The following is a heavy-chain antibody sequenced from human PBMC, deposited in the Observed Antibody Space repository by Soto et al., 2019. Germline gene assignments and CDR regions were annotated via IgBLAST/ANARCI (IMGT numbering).Heavy chain of an antibody. CDR2: ISAYNGNT. CDR1: GYTFTSYG. CDR3: ASGFVRLSLTGYYSSFPFDY. D-gene: IGHD3-9*01. J-gene: IGHJ4*02. V-gene: IGHV1-18*01. Sequence: ASVKVSCKASGYTFTSYGISWVRQAPGQGLEWMGWISAYNGNTNYAQKLQGRVTMTTDTSTSTAYMELRSLRSDDTAVYYCASGFVRLSLTGYYSSFPFDYWGQGTLVTVSS.